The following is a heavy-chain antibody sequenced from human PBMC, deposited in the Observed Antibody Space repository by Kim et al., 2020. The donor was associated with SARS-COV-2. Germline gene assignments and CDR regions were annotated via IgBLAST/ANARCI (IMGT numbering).Heavy chain of an antibody. Sequence: GGSLRLSCAASAFTFSSYGMSWVRQAPGKGLEWVSTFGASGATYYTGSVKGRFTISRDNSKNTLYLQMNSLRVDDTAVYYCANRVVNSFGLWGQGTLVTV. CDR3: ANRVVNSFGL. D-gene: IGHD2-15*01. CDR1: AFTFSSYG. V-gene: IGHV3-23*01. J-gene: IGHJ4*02. CDR2: FGASGAT.